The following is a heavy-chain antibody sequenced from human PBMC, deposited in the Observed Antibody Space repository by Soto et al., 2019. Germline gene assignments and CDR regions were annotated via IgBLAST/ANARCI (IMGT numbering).Heavy chain of an antibody. Sequence: SGGSLRLSCAASGFTVSSNYMTWVRQAPGKGLEWVSLIESGGITYYADSVRGRFTVSRDTSQNMLHLQMNTVRVEDTAVYYCARGGSLYYYYGIDIWGQGTTVTVSS. CDR3: ARGGSLYYYYGIDI. CDR2: IESGGIT. CDR1: GFTVSSNY. V-gene: IGHV3-53*01. J-gene: IGHJ6*02. D-gene: IGHD3-16*01.